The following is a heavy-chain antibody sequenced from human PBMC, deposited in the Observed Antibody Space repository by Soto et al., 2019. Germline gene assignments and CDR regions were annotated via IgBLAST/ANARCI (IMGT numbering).Heavy chain of an antibody. CDR3: ARASRYDFWNQTPIWYDP. V-gene: IGHV4-31*03. CDR2: IYYSGSA. CDR1: GGSISSGGYY. D-gene: IGHD3-3*01. Sequence: SETLSLTCTVSGGSISSGGYYWSWIRQHPGKGLEWIGYIYYSGSAYYNPSLKSRVTISVDTSKNQFSLKLSSVTAADTAVYYCARASRYDFWNQTPIWYDPWGQGTLVTVSS. J-gene: IGHJ5*02.